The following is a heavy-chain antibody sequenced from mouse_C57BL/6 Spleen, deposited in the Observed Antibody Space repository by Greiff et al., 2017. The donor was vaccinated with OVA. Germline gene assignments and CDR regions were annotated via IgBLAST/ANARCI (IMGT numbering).Heavy chain of an antibody. CDR3: ARRGDYYGSTYAMDY. CDR2: INPNNGGT. D-gene: IGHD1-1*01. J-gene: IGHJ4*01. Sequence: EVQLQQSGPELVKPGASVKISCKASGYTFTDYYMNWVKQSPGKSLEWIGDINPNNGGTSYNQKFKGQVTLTVDKSSSTAYMELRSLTSEDSAVYYGARRGDYYGSTYAMDYWGQGTSVTVSS. V-gene: IGHV1-26*01. CDR1: GYTFTDYY.